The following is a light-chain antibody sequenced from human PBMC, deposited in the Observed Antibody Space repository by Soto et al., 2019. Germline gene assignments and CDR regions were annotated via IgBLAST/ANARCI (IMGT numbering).Light chain of an antibody. V-gene: IGKV1-33*01. CDR2: DAS. CDR1: QDISNY. CDR3: LLYINLPST. Sequence: DIQMTQSPSSLSASVGDRVTITCQASQDISNYLNWYQQKPGKAPKLLIYDASNLETGVPSRFSGSGARTNFTLTISSLKPEDITKYYYLLYINLPSTFGQRT. J-gene: IGKJ2*01.